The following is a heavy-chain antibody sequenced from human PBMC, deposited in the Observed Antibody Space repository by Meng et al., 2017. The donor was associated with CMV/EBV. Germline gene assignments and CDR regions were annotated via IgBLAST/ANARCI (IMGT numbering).Heavy chain of an antibody. V-gene: IGHV1-2*02. CDR3: ARSRSRFPSLRGYFDY. Sequence: ASVKVSCKASGYTFTGYYMHWVRQAPGQGLEWMGWINPNSGGTNYAQKFQGRVTMTRDTSISTAYMELSRLRSDDTAVYYCARSRSRFPSLRGYFDYWGQGTLVTVSS. D-gene: IGHD3-3*01. J-gene: IGHJ4*02. CDR2: INPNSGGT. CDR1: GYTFTGYY.